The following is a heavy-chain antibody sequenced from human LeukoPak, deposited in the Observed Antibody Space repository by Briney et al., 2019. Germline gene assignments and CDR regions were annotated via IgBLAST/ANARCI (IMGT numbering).Heavy chain of an antibody. CDR2: ISTHSTYT. V-gene: IGHV3-11*03. Sequence: TGGSLRLSCAASGFIFSDYSMSWIRQAPGKGLEWVSYISTHSTYTHYADSVRGRFTISRDNAKNSLYLQMNSLRAEDTAVYCCATYYYASGSSDWGQGTLVTVSS. CDR1: GFIFSDYS. J-gene: IGHJ4*02. CDR3: ATYYYASGSSD. D-gene: IGHD3-10*01.